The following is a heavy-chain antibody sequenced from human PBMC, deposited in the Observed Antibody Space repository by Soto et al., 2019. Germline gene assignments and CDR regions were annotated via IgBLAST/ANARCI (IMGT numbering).Heavy chain of an antibody. CDR2: INPSGVST. V-gene: IGHV1-46*01. J-gene: IGHJ6*02. D-gene: IGHD5-18*01. CDR3: ARDSSDTAMVTSGMDG. Sequence: ASVKVSCKASGYTFTSYYMHWVRQAPGQGLEWMGIINPSGVSTSYAQKFQGRVTMTRDTSTSTFYMELSSLRSEDTAVYYCARDSSDTAMVTSGMDGWGQGTTATV. CDR1: GYTFTSYY.